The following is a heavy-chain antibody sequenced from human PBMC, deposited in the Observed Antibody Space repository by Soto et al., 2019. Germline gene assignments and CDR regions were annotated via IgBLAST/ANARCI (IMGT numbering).Heavy chain of an antibody. CDR1: GYSFTSYW. CDR2: IYPGDSDT. CDR3: ARRLYCSGGSCMEYYYGMDV. V-gene: IGHV5-51*01. Sequence: GESLKISCKGSGYSFTSYWIGWVRQMPGKGLEWMGIIYPGDSDTRYSPSFQGQVTISADKSISTAYLQWSSLRASDTAMYYCARRLYCSGGSCMEYYYGMDVWGQGTTVTVSS. J-gene: IGHJ6*02. D-gene: IGHD2-15*01.